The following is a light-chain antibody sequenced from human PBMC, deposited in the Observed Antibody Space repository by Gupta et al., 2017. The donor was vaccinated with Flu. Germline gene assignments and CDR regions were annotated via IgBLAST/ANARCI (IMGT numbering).Light chain of an antibody. CDR1: QSISNY. CDR3: QQRSNWPPLT. CDR2: DAS. V-gene: IGKV3-11*01. J-gene: IGKJ4*01. Sequence: EIVLTQSPATLPLSPGERATLSCRASQSISNYLAWYQQKHCQPPRLLIYDASSRATDIPARFSGSGYGTDFTLTISSLEPEDFAVYYCQQRSNWPPLTFGRGTKVEIK.